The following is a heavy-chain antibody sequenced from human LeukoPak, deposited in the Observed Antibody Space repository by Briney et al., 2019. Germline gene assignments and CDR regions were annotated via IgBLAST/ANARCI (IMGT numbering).Heavy chain of an antibody. CDR2: ISSSGGST. Sequence: GGSLRLSCAASGFTFSSYAMSSVRQAPGKGLEWVSAISSSGGSTYYADSVKGRFTISRDNSKNTLYLQMNSLTAEDTAVYYCAKLSLCFGESLFDYWCQGTLVTVSS. V-gene: IGHV3-23*01. J-gene: IGHJ4*02. D-gene: IGHD3-10*01. CDR3: AKLSLCFGESLFDY. CDR1: GFTFSSYA.